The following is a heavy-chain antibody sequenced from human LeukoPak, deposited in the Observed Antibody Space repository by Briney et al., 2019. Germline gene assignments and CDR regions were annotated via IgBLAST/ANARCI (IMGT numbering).Heavy chain of an antibody. CDR3: ARGRYDYVWGSYRYYFDY. V-gene: IGHV4-4*07. CDR2: IYTSGST. CDR1: GGSISSYY. J-gene: IGHJ4*02. D-gene: IGHD3-16*02. Sequence: LETLSLTCTVSGGSISSYYWSWIRQPAGKGLEWIGRIYTSGSTNYNPSLKSRVTMSVDTSKNQFSLKLSSVTAADTAVYYCARGRYDYVWGSYRYYFDYWGQGTLVTVSS.